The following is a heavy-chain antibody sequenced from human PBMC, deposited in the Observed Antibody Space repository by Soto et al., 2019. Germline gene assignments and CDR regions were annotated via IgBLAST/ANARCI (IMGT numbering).Heavy chain of an antibody. Sequence: QVQLVQSGAEVKKPGPPVKVSCKASEGTFSSYAISWVRRAPGQGLEWMGGIIPIFGTANYAQKFQGRVTITADESTSTAYMELSSLRSEDTAVYYCASPGGYSSSSNYYYGMDVWGQGTTVTVSS. V-gene: IGHV1-69*12. D-gene: IGHD6-6*01. J-gene: IGHJ6*02. CDR2: IIPIFGTA. CDR3: ASPGGYSSSSNYYYGMDV. CDR1: EGTFSSYA.